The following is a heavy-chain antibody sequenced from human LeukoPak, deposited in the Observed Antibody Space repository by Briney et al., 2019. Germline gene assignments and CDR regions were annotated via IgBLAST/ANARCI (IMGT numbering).Heavy chain of an antibody. V-gene: IGHV4-59*01. CDR2: IYYSGST. J-gene: IGHJ6*03. CDR3: ARSFYCSGGSCYSYYYYYYVDV. CDR1: GGSISSYY. Sequence: SETLSLTCTVSGGSISSYYWSWIRQPPGKGLEWTGYIYYSGSTNYNPSLKSRVTISVDTSKNQFSLKLSSVTAADTAVYYCARSFYCSGGSCYSYYYYYYVDVWGKGTTVTVSS. D-gene: IGHD2-15*01.